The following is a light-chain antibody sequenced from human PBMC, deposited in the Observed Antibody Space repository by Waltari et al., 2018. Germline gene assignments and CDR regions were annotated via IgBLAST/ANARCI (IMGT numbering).Light chain of an antibody. CDR3: QQYGNSPYT. Sequence: EIVLTQSPGTLSLSTGERATLSCRASQSLNNNFLAWYQQKPGQAPGLLIYATSRRATGIPERFSGSGSGTDFALTISRLEAEDSALYFCQQYGNSPYTFGQGTNLKIK. V-gene: IGKV3-20*01. CDR2: ATS. J-gene: IGKJ2*01. CDR1: QSLNNNF.